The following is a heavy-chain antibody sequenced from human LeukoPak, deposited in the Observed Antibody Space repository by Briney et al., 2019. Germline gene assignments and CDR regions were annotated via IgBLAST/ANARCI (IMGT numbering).Heavy chain of an antibody. CDR3: ARDKSSGWYGRRFGDAFDI. Sequence: GGSLRLSCAASGFTFSSYAMHWVRQAPGKGLEWVAVISYDGSNKYYADSVKGRFTISRDNSKKTLYLQMNSLRAEDTAVYYCARDKSSGWYGRRFGDAFDIWGQGTMVTVSS. D-gene: IGHD6-19*01. V-gene: IGHV3-30*04. J-gene: IGHJ3*02. CDR2: ISYDGSNK. CDR1: GFTFSSYA.